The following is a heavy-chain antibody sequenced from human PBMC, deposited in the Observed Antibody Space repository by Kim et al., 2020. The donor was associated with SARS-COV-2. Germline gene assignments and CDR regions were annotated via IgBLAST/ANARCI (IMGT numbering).Heavy chain of an antibody. CDR3: AREKFREFYGHDAFDI. Sequence: ASVKVSCKASGYTFTSYGISWVRQAPGQGLEWMGWISAYNGNTNYAQKLQGRVTMTTDTSTSTAYMELRSLRSDDTAVYYCAREKFREFYGHDAFDIWGQGTMVTVSS. CDR1: GYTFTSYG. V-gene: IGHV1-18*01. D-gene: IGHD3-10*01. CDR2: ISAYNGNT. J-gene: IGHJ3*02.